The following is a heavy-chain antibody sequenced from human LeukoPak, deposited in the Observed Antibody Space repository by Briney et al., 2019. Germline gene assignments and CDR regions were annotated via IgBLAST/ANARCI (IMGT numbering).Heavy chain of an antibody. V-gene: IGHV3-66*01. J-gene: IGHJ4*02. D-gene: IGHD4-17*01. CDR1: GFTFSSYA. CDR2: IYSGGST. Sequence: PGGSLRLSCAASGFTFSSYAMSWVRQAPGKGLEWVSVIYSGGSTYYADSVKGRFTISRDNAKNSLYLQMNSLRAEDTAVYYCARDRGYGDYAYDYWGQGTLVTVSS. CDR3: ARDRGYGDYAYDY.